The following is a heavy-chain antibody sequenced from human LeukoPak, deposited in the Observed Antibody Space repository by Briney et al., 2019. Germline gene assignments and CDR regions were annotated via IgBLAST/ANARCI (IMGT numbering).Heavy chain of an antibody. V-gene: IGHV3-7*03. CDR3: ARGGSVVVPAALRLFDY. J-gene: IGHJ4*02. D-gene: IGHD2-2*01. CDR2: IKQDGSEK. CDR1: GFTFSSYW. Sequence: PGGSLRLSCAASGFTFSSYWMSWVRQAPGKGLEWVANIKQDGSEKYYVDSVKGRFTISRDNAKNSLYLQMNSLRAEDTAVYYCARGGSVVVPAALRLFDYWGQGPLVTVSS.